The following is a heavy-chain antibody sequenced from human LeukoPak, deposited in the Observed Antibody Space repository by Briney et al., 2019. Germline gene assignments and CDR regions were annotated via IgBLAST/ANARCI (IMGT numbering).Heavy chain of an antibody. J-gene: IGHJ4*02. V-gene: IGHV2-70*11. CDR1: GFSLNTNGMC. Sequence: SGPTLVNPTQTLTLTCTFPGFSLNTNGMCVSWIRQPPGKALEWLARIDWDDDKYYTTSLKTRLTISKDTSKNQVVLTMTNMDPVDTATYSCARIRLGSGCYDYWGQGIRVTVSS. CDR3: ARIRLGSGCYDY. CDR2: IDWDDDK. D-gene: IGHD6-19*01.